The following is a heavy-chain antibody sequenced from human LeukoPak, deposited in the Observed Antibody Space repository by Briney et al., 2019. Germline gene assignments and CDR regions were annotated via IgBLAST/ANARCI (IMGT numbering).Heavy chain of an antibody. CDR1: GGPITEYY. CDR2: IYHTGSN. Sequence: SETLSLTCSVSGGPITEYYWSWIRQPPGKGLEWIGYIYHTGSNNYSPSLKSRLTMSVDASRNQFSLKLVSVTAADTGVYYCARDRGTTGYYYLDSWGQGILVTVSS. D-gene: IGHD1-26*01. J-gene: IGHJ4*02. CDR3: ARDRGTTGYYYLDS. V-gene: IGHV4-59*01.